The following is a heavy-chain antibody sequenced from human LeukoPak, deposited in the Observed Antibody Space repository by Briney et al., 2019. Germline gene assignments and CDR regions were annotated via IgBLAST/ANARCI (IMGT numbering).Heavy chain of an antibody. D-gene: IGHD3-16*01. V-gene: IGHV4-61*02. Sequence: SETLSLTCTVSGGSISSGSYYWSWIRQPAGKGLEWIGRIYTSGSTNYNPSLKSRVTISVDTSKNQFSLKLSSVTAADTAVYYCASSFFYDYFQHWGQGTLVTVSS. J-gene: IGHJ1*01. CDR2: IYTSGST. CDR3: ASSFFYDYFQH. CDR1: GGSISSGSYY.